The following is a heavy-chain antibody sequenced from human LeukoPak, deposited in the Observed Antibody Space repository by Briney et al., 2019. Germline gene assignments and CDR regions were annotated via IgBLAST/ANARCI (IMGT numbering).Heavy chain of an antibody. CDR3: ARMRRDSGRSHSFDF. CDR1: GFSLTTSEVC. CDR2: IDWDNDK. Sequence: SGPTLLNPTQTLTLTCTFSGFSLTTSEVCVSWIRQPPGKPLEWLSPIDWDNDKFYSTSLKIRLTISKDAPKNQVVLTMTNMDPVDTATYYCARMRRDSGRSHSFDFWGQGTLVTVSS. D-gene: IGHD1-26*01. J-gene: IGHJ4*02. V-gene: IGHV2-70*13.